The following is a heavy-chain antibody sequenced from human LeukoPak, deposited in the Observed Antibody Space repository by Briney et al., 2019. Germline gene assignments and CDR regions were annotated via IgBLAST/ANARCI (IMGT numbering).Heavy chain of an antibody. J-gene: IGHJ6*02. CDR3: ARDLPQRITMVRGVSYGMDV. Sequence: GRSLRLSCAASGFTFSGYAMHWVRQAPGKGLEWVAVISYDGSNKYYADSVKGRFTISRDNSKNTLYLQMNSLRAEDTAVYYCARDLPQRITMVRGVSYGMDVWGQGTTVTVSS. V-gene: IGHV3-30*04. CDR1: GFTFSGYA. D-gene: IGHD3-10*01. CDR2: ISYDGSNK.